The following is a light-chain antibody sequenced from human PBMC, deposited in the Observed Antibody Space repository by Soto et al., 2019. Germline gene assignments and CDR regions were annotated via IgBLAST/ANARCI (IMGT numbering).Light chain of an antibody. CDR3: QHCDERPPWT. J-gene: IGKJ1*01. CDR1: QSVSSN. V-gene: IGKV3-15*01. CDR2: AAS. Sequence: EIVMTQSPATLSVSPGESATLFCRASQSVSSNLAWYQLKPGRAPRLLIYAASTRATGIPARFSGSGSGTEFTLTISSLQSEDFAVYFCQHCDERPPWTFGQGTRVELK.